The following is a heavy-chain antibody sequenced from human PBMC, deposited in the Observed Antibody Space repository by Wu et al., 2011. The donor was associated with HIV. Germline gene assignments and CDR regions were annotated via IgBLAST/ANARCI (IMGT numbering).Heavy chain of an antibody. CDR3: ARDLSDYYGSGRGHYYYYYGMDV. J-gene: IGHJ6*02. Sequence: QVQLVQSGAEVKKPGASVKVSCKASGYTFTSKGISWVRQAPGQGLEWMGWISAYNGNTNYAQKLQGRVTMTTDTSTSTAYMELRNLRSDDTAVYYCARDLSDYYGSGRGHYYYYYGMDVVGQGTTVTVSS. V-gene: IGHV1-18*01. D-gene: IGHD3-10*01. CDR1: GYTFTSKG. CDR2: ISAYNGNT.